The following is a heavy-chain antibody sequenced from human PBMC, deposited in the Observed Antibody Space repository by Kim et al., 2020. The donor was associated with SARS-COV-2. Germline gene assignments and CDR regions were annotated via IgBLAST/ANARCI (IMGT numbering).Heavy chain of an antibody. Sequence: GGSLRLSCAASGFTSADSVMHWVRQVPGKGLEWVALVSGDGGTTYYADSVKGRFTISRDNSKDSLYLQMNSLRADDTAFYYCSKASGWLPRYWGQGTLVTVSS. CDR3: SKASGWLPRY. CDR1: GFTSADSV. V-gene: IGHV3-43*02. D-gene: IGHD6-19*01. J-gene: IGHJ4*02. CDR2: VSGDGGTT.